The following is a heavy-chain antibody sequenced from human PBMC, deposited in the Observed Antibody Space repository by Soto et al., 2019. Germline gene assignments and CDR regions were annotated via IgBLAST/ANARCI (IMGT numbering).Heavy chain of an antibody. CDR3: AHRVKFGNVGAHFFDH. CDR2: LFWDDDR. CDR1: GFSLTTSGAS. V-gene: IGHV2-5*02. J-gene: IGHJ4*02. Sequence: QITLKESGPTLVKPTQTLTLTCSFSGFSLTTSGASVAWMRQYPGKAPEWLALLFWDDDRRYSPSLRTRLTITKDAPRKQLVLKLTNMDPADTATYYCAHRVKFGNVGAHFFDHWGQGILVTVSS. D-gene: IGHD3-10*01.